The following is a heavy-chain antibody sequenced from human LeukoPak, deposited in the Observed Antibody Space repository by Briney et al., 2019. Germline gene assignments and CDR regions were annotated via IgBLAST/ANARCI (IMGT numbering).Heavy chain of an antibody. CDR3: ARGIYRRYQLLLDY. CDR2: INHSGST. D-gene: IGHD2-2*01. CDR1: GGSFSGYY. J-gene: IGHJ4*02. V-gene: IGHV4-34*01. Sequence: PSETLSLTCAVYGGSFSGYYWSWIRQPPGNGLEWIGEINHSGSTNYNPSLKSRVTISVDTSKNQFSLKLSSVTAADTAVYYCARGIYRRYQLLLDYWGQGTLVTVSS.